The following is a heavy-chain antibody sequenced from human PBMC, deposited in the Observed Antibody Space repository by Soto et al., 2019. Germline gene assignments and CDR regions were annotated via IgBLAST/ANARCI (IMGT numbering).Heavy chain of an antibody. CDR3: AREGGGAVAPFDS. CDR2: INHSGSA. Sequence: QVQLQQWGAGLLKPSETLSLTCAVYGGSFSGYYWSWIRQPPGKGLEWIGEINHSGSANYNPSLKSRLTISVDRSKNKFSLKLSSVTAADTAVYYCAREGGGAVAPFDSWGQGTLVTVSS. V-gene: IGHV4-34*01. CDR1: GGSFSGYY. J-gene: IGHJ4*02. D-gene: IGHD6-19*01.